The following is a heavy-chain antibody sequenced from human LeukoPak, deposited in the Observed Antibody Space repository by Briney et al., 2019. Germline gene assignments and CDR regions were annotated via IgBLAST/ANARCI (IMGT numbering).Heavy chain of an antibody. CDR1: AFSVGSNY. Sequence: GESLRLSCGACAFSVGSNYMTWVRQAPGKGLEWVSLIYSGGSTYYADSVKGRFTISRDNSKNTLYLQMNSLRAEDTAVYYCAKGLAGPHTAFDIWGQGTTVTVSS. J-gene: IGHJ3*02. CDR2: IYSGGST. V-gene: IGHV3-53*01. CDR3: AKGLAGPHTAFDI.